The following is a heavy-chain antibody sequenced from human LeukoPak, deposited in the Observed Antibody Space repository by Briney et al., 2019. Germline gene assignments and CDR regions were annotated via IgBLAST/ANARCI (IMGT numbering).Heavy chain of an antibody. J-gene: IGHJ2*01. CDR2: IYYSGST. V-gene: IGHV4-30-4*08. CDR1: GGSITSGDYD. CDR3: ARAIHCSNTSCYGVWYFDL. D-gene: IGHD2-2*01. Sequence: ASETLSLTCTVAGGSITSGDYDWSWIRQPPWKGLELFGYIYYSGSTYYNPSLKSRVTISVDTSKNQFSLKLSSVTAADTAVYYCARAIHCSNTSCYGVWYFDLWGRGTLVTVSS.